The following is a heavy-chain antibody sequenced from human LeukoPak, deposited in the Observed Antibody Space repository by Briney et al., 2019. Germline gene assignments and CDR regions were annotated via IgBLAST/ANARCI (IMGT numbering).Heavy chain of an antibody. D-gene: IGHD3-22*01. Sequence: SETLSLTYTVSGGSISRGGYCWSWIRQHPGKGLEWIGYIDYSGSTFYNPSLKRRLTMSIDTSKNQFSLKLSSVTAADTAVYYCAADTSGYRIFNYWGQGTLVTVSS. CDR3: AADTSGYRIFNY. CDR2: IDYSGST. V-gene: IGHV4-31*03. CDR1: GGSISRGGYC. J-gene: IGHJ4*02.